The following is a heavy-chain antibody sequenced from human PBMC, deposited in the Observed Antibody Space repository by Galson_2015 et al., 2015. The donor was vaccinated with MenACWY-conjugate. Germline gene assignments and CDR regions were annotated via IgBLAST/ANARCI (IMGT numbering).Heavy chain of an antibody. CDR3: ARRSYYSGSYTGWFDS. Sequence: ETLSLTCTVSGGSISNANYYWGWIRQPPGKGLEWIGSINYSGSTYYNPSLKSRVTMSLDTSKNQLSPNLGSVTAADTAVYYCARRSYYSGSYTGWFDSWGQGTLVTVSS. V-gene: IGHV4-39*01. D-gene: IGHD1-26*01. CDR2: INYSGST. J-gene: IGHJ5*01. CDR1: GGSISNANYY.